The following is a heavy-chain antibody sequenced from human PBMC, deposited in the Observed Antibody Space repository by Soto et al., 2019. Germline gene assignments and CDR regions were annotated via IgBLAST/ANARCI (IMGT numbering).Heavy chain of an antibody. D-gene: IGHD2-15*01. CDR3: ARGGYCSGGSCSTLGDFDY. CDR1: GYSISSGYY. Sequence: SETLSLTCAVSGYSISSGYYWGWIRQPPGKGLEWIGSIYHSGSTYYNPSLKSRVTISVDTSKNQFSLKLSCVTAADPAVYYCARGGYCSGGSCSTLGDFDYCGQGTLVIVAS. CDR2: IYHSGST. J-gene: IGHJ4*02. V-gene: IGHV4-38-2*01.